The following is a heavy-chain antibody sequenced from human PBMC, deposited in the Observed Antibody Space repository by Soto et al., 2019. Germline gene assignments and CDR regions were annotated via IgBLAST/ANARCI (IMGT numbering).Heavy chain of an antibody. Sequence: QVQLVQSGAEVKKPGSSVKVSCKASGGTFSSYAISWVRQAPGQGLEWMGGLIPIFGTANYAQKGQGRVTITADGSTSIAYMELSSLRSEDTAVYYCARGTSTTVTDYWGQVTLVTFSS. J-gene: IGHJ4*02. CDR3: ARGTSTTVTDY. CDR2: LIPIFGTA. CDR1: GGTFSSYA. V-gene: IGHV1-69*12. D-gene: IGHD4-17*01.